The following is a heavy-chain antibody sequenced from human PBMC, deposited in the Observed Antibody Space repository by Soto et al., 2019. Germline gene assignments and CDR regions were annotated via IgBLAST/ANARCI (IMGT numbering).Heavy chain of an antibody. D-gene: IGHD1-26*01. J-gene: IGHJ4*02. CDR1: GGSVSSGNYY. CDR2: IYYSGST. CDR3: ARCEWELLPDY. V-gene: IGHV4-61*01. Sequence: QVQLQESGPGLVKPSETLSLTCTVSGGSVSSGNYYWSWIRQPPGKGLEWIGYIYYSGSTNYNPSLKSRVTISVDTSKNQFSLKLSSVTAADTAVYYCARCEWELLPDYWGQGTLVTVSS.